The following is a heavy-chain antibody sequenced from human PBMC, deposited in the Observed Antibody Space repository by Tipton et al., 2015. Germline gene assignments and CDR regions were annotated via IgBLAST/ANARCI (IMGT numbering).Heavy chain of an antibody. D-gene: IGHD3-16*01. CDR1: DFVFDDYA. CDR2: ISWNSGAI. CDR3: AKGNMIIFGGAPSGLDC. V-gene: IGHV3-9*01. J-gene: IGHJ4*02. Sequence: SLRLSCAASDFVFDDYAMYWVRQSPGKGLEWVSGISWNSGAIAYADSVKGRFTISRDNAKKSLYLQMNSLRIEDTALYYCAKGNMIIFGGAPSGLDCWGQGTLVTVSS.